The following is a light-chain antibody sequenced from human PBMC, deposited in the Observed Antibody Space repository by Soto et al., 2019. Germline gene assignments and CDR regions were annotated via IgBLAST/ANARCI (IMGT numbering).Light chain of an antibody. CDR3: ASYTSSSTSGI. V-gene: IGLV2-14*01. CDR2: EFS. CDR1: SSDVGGYKY. Sequence: QSALTQPASVSGSPGQSITISCTGTSSDVGGYKYVSWYQQHPDKAPKLIIFEFSNRPSGISSRVSGSKSGNTASLTIAGLQAEDEADYYCASYTSSSTSGIFGRGTKLPVL. J-gene: IGLJ2*01.